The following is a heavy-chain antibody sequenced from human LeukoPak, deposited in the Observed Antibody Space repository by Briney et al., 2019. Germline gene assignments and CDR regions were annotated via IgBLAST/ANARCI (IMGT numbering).Heavy chain of an antibody. D-gene: IGHD3-22*01. V-gene: IGHV1-18*01. CDR3: ATDRPDHYYDSSGYAFDI. CDR2: ISAYNGNT. Sequence: ASVKVSCKASGYTFTSYGISWVRQAPGQGLEWMGWISAYNGNTNYAQKLQGRVTMTTDTSTSTAYMELSSLRSEDTAVYYYATDRPDHYYDSSGYAFDIWGQGTMVTVSS. CDR1: GYTFTSYG. J-gene: IGHJ3*02.